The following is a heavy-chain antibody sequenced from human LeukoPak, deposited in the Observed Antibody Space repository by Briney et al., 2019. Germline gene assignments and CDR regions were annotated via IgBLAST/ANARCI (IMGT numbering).Heavy chain of an antibody. CDR3: AREVEYYDSSGYRPHAFDI. Sequence: SETLSLTCTVSDGSIINNNHYWGWTRQPPGKGLEWIGSTSYSGGTAYNPSLRSRVTISVDTSKNQFSLKVNSVTAADTAVYYCAREVEYYDSSGYRPHAFDIWGQGTLVTVSS. CDR1: DGSIINNNHY. CDR2: TSYSGGT. V-gene: IGHV4-39*02. D-gene: IGHD3-22*01. J-gene: IGHJ3*02.